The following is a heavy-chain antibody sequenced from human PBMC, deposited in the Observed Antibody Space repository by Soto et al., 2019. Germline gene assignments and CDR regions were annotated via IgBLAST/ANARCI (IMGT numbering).Heavy chain of an antibody. CDR1: GGSFSGYY. CDR2: INHSGST. D-gene: IGHD7-27*01. Sequence: SETVSLTCAVYGGSFSGYYWNWIRQPPGKGLEWIGEINHSGSTNYNPSLKSRVTISVDTSKNQFSLKLSSVTAADTAVYYCARGWGRIFDYWGQGTLVTVSS. V-gene: IGHV4-34*01. CDR3: ARGWGRIFDY. J-gene: IGHJ4*02.